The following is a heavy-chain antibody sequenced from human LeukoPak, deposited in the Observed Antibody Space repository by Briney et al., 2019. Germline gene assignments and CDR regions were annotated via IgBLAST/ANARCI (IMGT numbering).Heavy chain of an antibody. V-gene: IGHV4-34*01. Sequence: SETLSLTCAVYGGSFSGYYWSWIRQPPGKGLEWIGEINHSGSTNYNPSLKSRVTISVDTSKNQFSLKLSSVTAADTAVYYCAGGAQWLSFDSWGRGTLVTVSS. CDR3: AGGAQWLSFDS. CDR1: GGSFSGYY. D-gene: IGHD3-22*01. J-gene: IGHJ4*02. CDR2: INHSGST.